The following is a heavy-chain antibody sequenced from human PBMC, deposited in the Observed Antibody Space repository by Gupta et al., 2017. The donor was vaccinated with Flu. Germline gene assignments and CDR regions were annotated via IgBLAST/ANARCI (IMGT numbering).Heavy chain of an antibody. CDR2: ISSSGSTI. J-gene: IGHJ4*02. D-gene: IGHD3-10*01. CDR1: GFTFSSYE. CDR3: ARDGRRVWFGELGYFDY. V-gene: IGHV3-48*03. Sequence: EVQLVESGGGLVQPGGSLRLSCAASGFTFSSYEMNWVRQAPGKGLEWVSYISSSGSTIYYADSVKGRFTISRDNAKNSLYLQMNSLRAEDTAVYYCARDGRRVWFGELGYFDYWGQGTLVTVSS.